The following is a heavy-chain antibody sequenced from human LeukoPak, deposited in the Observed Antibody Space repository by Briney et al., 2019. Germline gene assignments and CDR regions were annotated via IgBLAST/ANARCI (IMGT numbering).Heavy chain of an antibody. CDR2: ILYDGSHK. CDR1: GFTFSSYT. J-gene: IGHJ4*02. CDR3: ARDGVMMTAISAYYFDS. Sequence: GRSLRLSCAASGFTFSSYTMHWVRQAPGKGLEWVAVILYDGSHKYYADSVKSRFTISRDNSRNTLYLQMNSLTTADTAVYYCARDGVMMTAISAYYFDSWGQGTLVTVSS. D-gene: IGHD2-21*02. V-gene: IGHV3-30-3*01.